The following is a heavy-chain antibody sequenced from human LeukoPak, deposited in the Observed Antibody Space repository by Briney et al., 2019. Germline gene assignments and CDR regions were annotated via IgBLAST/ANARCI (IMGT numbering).Heavy chain of an antibody. Sequence: GGSLRLSCAASGFAFSSYSMNWVRQAPGKGLEWVSYISSSSSTIYYADSVKGRFTISRGNAKNSLYLQMNSLRAEDTAVYYCARDGRFLEWLSPDGVDYWGQGTLVTVSS. CDR3: ARDGRFLEWLSPDGVDY. CDR1: GFAFSSYS. V-gene: IGHV3-48*04. J-gene: IGHJ4*02. CDR2: ISSSSSTI. D-gene: IGHD3-3*01.